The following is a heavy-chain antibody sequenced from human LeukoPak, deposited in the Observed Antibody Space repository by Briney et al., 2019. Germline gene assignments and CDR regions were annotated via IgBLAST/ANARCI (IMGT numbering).Heavy chain of an antibody. D-gene: IGHD3-3*01. CDR3: ARGVVITGLDY. CDR1: GGSISTSNYY. CDR2: IYSSGNT. V-gene: IGHV4-61*05. Sequence: SETLSLTRTVSGGSISTSNYYWGWIRQTPGKGLEWIGSIYSSGNTNYNPSLKSRVTISVDTSKNQFSLMLTSVTAADTAVYYCARGVVITGLDYWGQGTLVTVSS. J-gene: IGHJ4*02.